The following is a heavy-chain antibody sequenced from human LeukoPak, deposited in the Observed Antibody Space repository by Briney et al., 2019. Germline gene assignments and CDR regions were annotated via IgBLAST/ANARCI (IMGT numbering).Heavy chain of an antibody. CDR3: AKGGSTWYLFDY. D-gene: IGHD6-13*01. CDR2: ICYDGSNK. J-gene: IGHJ4*02. V-gene: IGHV3-30*02. Sequence: PGGSLRLSCAASGFTFSNYAIHWVRQAPGKGLEWVAFICYDGSNKYYEDSVKGRFTISIDNSENTLYMQMNRLRHEDTAVYYCAKGGSTWYLFDYWGQGTLVTVSS. CDR1: GFTFSNYA.